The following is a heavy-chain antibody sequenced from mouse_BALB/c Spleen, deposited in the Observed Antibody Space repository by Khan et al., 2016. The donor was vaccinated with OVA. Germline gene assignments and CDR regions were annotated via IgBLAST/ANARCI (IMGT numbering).Heavy chain of an antibody. D-gene: IGHD1-1*01. CDR2: IYPYNDDT. CDR1: GYTFTDYV. J-gene: IGHJ4*01. V-gene: IGHV1S136*01. CDR3: ARSATDYYTMDY. Sequence: VQLQQSGPELVKPGASVRMSCKASGYTFTDYVMHWVKQKPGQGLEWIGYIYPYNDDTESTERFKGKATLTLDKSSSTAYIDLSSLTSADSSVYYCARSATDYYTMDYWGQGTSVTVSS.